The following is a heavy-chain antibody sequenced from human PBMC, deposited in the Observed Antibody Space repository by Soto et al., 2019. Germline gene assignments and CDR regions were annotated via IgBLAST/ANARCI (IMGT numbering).Heavy chain of an antibody. J-gene: IGHJ4*02. V-gene: IGHV4-31*02. CDR1: GASTASHYH. Sequence: QVQLQESGPGLVKPSQTLSLTCSVSGASTASHYHWTWIRQPPGKGLEWMGYIFNSGTTFYNPSLTIRLSISMDTSGNHFSLELRSVTSADTAVYYCALALGTTTGLDDWCQVTLVTVSS. D-gene: IGHD1-7*01. CDR2: IFNSGTT. CDR3: ALALGTTTGLDD.